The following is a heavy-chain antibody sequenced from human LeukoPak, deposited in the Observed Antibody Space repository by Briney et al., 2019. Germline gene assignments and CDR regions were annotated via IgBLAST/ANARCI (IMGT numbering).Heavy chain of an antibody. D-gene: IGHD3-22*01. CDR3: ARYSRRTSYYDSSGYPPDAFDI. V-gene: IGHV4-59*01. CDR2: SYYTGST. Sequence: PSETLSLTCTVSGASITDYYWSWIRQPPGKGLEWIGYSYYTGSTNYNPSLKSRVAMSEDTSENQLSLKLSSLTAADTAVYYCARYSRRTSYYDSSGYPPDAFDIWGQGTKVTVSS. CDR1: GASITDYY. J-gene: IGHJ3*02.